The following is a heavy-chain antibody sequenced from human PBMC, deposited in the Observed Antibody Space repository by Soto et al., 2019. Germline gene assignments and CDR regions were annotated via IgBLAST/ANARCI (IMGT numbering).Heavy chain of an antibody. CDR3: ARGYYDILTGYYKDYYYGMDV. CDR2: IYYSGST. D-gene: IGHD3-9*01. J-gene: IGHJ6*02. Sequence: SETLSLTCTVSGGSISSYYWSWIRQPPGKGLEWIGYIYYSGSTNYNPSHKSRITITVETSKNQFSQKLRSVTAADTAVFYCARGYYDILTGYYKDYYYGMDVWGQGTTVT. CDR1: GGSISSYY. V-gene: IGHV4-59*01.